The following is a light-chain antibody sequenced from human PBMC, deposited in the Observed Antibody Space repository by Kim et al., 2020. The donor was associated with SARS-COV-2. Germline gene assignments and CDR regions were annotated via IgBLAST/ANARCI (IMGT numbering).Light chain of an antibody. J-gene: IGLJ2*01. CDR2: GKY. Sequence: LGQPARLTCQGDSLRKYYATWYQQRPGQAPTLVLYGKYDRPSGIPDRFSGSASGNTASLIITGAQAEDEGDYYCSSRDTTGDLVVFGGGTQLTVL. CDR3: SSRDTTGDLVV. CDR1: SLRKYY. V-gene: IGLV3-19*01.